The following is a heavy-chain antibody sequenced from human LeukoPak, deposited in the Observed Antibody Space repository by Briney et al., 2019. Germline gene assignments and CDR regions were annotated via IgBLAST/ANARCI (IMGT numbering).Heavy chain of an antibody. CDR3: AKILDGSGSYLYYYYYGMDV. CDR1: GFTFSSYG. J-gene: IGHJ6*02. CDR2: ISYDGSNK. Sequence: GGSLRLSCAASGFTFSSYGMHWVRQAPGKGLEWVAVISYDGSNKYYADSVKGRFTISRDNSKDTLYLQMNSLRAEDTAVYYCAKILDGSGSYLYYYYYGMDVWGQGTTVTVSS. D-gene: IGHD3-10*01. V-gene: IGHV3-30*18.